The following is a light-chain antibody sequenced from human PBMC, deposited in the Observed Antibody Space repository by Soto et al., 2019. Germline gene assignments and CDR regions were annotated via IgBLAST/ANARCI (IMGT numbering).Light chain of an antibody. Sequence: DIQMTQSPSSVSASVGDRVTITCRASQGINRWLAWYQQKPGKAPKLLIYATSNLQSGVPSRFSGSGSGTDFTLNISSLQPEDFATYYCEQANSFPWTFGQGTKVEIK. CDR3: EQANSFPWT. J-gene: IGKJ1*01. V-gene: IGKV1-12*01. CDR2: ATS. CDR1: QGINRW.